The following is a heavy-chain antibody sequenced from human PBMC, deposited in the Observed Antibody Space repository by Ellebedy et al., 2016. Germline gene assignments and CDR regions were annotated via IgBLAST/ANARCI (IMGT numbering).Heavy chain of an antibody. D-gene: IGHD4-17*01. J-gene: IGHJ4*02. CDR3: YYGHYSGS. CDR2: ISGGGDAT. CDR1: GFTFRNFF. Sequence: GESLKISCVASGFTFRNFFMSWVRQAPGGGLEWVSTISGGGDATVYADSVKGRFTISRDNSRNTLYLQMNSLRAEDTAMYYCYYGHYSGSWGQGTLVTVSS. V-gene: IGHV3-23*01.